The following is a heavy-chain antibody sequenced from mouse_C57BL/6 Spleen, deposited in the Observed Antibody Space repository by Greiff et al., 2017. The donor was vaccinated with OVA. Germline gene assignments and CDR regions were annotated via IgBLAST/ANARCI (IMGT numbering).Heavy chain of an antibody. CDR3: TVGYYVRHYFDY. V-gene: IGHV6-3*01. D-gene: IGHD2-3*01. CDR1: GFTFSNYW. Sequence: EVQLVESGGGLVQPGGSMKLSCVASGFTFSNYWMNWVRQSPEKGLEWVAQIRLKSDNYATHYAESVKGRLTISRDDSKSSVYLQMNNLRAEDTGIYYCTVGYYVRHYFDYWGQGTTLTVSS. J-gene: IGHJ2*01. CDR2: IRLKSDNYAT.